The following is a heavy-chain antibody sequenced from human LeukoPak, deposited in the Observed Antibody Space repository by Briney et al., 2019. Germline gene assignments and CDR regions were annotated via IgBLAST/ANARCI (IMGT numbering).Heavy chain of an antibody. Sequence: GRSLRLSCAASGFTFSSYAMHWVRQAPGKGLEWVAVISYDGSNKYYADSVKGRFTISRDNSKNTLYLQMNSLRAEDTAVYYCAVSRDFWSGYYGYWGQGTLVTVSS. CDR2: ISYDGSNK. J-gene: IGHJ4*02. CDR1: GFTFSSYA. CDR3: AVSRDFWSGYYGY. V-gene: IGHV3-30*04. D-gene: IGHD3-3*01.